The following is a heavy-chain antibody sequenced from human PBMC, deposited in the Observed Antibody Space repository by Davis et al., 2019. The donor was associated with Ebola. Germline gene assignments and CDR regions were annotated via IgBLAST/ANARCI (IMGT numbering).Heavy chain of an antibody. J-gene: IGHJ5*02. CDR3: ARDVGSSWYQGWFDP. V-gene: IGHV4-30-2*01. Sequence: SETLSLTCAVSGGSISSSGYSWSWIRQPPGKGLEWIGYIYHSGSTYYNPSLKSRVTISVDRSKNQFSLKLSSVTAADTAVYYCARDVGSSWYQGWFDPWGQGTLVTVSS. D-gene: IGHD6-13*01. CDR2: IYHSGST. CDR1: GGSISSSGYS.